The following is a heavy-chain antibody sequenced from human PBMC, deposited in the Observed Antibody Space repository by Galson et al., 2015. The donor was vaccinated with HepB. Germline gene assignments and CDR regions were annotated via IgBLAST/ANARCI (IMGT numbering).Heavy chain of an antibody. V-gene: IGHV3-23*01. CDR2: ISGSAVRT. CDR1: GFTFSSYA. Sequence: SLRLSCAASGFTFSSYAMTWARQAPGKGLEWVSSISGSAVRTYYADSVKGRFTISRDNSKNAVPLQMNSLGAEDTAVYYCAKASHTSIVGATLPDSWGQGTLVTVSS. D-gene: IGHD1-26*01. CDR3: AKASHTSIVGATLPDS. J-gene: IGHJ4*02.